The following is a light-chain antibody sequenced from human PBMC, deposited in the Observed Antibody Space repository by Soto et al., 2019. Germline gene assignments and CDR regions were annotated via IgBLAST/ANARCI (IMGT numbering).Light chain of an antibody. CDR1: QSVSSK. CDR3: HQYNHWLTWT. Sequence: EIVMTQSPATLSPSPGQRATLSCRASQSVSSKLAWYQQRPGQAPRLLIYSASTRATGIPARFSGSGSGTEFTLTISSLQSEDFAVYYCHQYNHWLTWTFGQGTKVEIK. J-gene: IGKJ1*01. V-gene: IGKV3-15*01. CDR2: SAS.